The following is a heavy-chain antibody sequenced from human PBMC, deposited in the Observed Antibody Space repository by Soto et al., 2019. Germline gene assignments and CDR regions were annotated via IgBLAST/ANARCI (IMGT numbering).Heavy chain of an antibody. D-gene: IGHD3-10*02. CDR1: GFTFSRFS. CDR2: ISYDGSNT. CDR3: ARDHRMFLSYYYYGMDV. V-gene: IGHV3-30-3*01. J-gene: IGHJ6*02. Sequence: QVQLVESGGGVVQPGRSLTLSCAASGFTFSRFSMHWVRQAPGKGLAWVAVISYDGSNTHYAESVQGRFNISRDDSKNTVYLQMNDLRGEASAVYYCARDHRMFLSYYYYGMDVWGQGTTVTVSS.